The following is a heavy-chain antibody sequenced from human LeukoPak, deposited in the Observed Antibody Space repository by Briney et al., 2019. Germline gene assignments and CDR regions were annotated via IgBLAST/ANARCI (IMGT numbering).Heavy chain of an antibody. J-gene: IGHJ4*02. D-gene: IGHD4-23*01. CDR2: IYHSGST. CDR3: ARDGMATVVTPNY. Sequence: SETLSLTCTVSGYSVSSGYYWGWIRQPPGKGLEWIGSIYHSGSTYYNSSLKSRVTISVDTSKNQFSLKLSSVIAADTAVYYCARDGMATVVTPNYWGQGTLVTVSS. V-gene: IGHV4-38-2*02. CDR1: GYSVSSGYY.